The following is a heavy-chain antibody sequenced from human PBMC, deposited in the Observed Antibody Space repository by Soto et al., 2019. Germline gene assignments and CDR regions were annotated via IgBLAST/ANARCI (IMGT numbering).Heavy chain of an antibody. V-gene: IGHV1-18*01. Sequence: GASVKVSCKASGYTFTSYGISWVRQAPGQGLEWMGWISAYNGNTNYAQKLQGRVTMTTDTSTSTAYMELRSLRSDDTAVYYCARIYDFWSGYRPHYYYYGMDVWGQGTTVTVSS. J-gene: IGHJ6*02. CDR1: GYTFTSYG. CDR2: ISAYNGNT. D-gene: IGHD3-3*01. CDR3: ARIYDFWSGYRPHYYYYGMDV.